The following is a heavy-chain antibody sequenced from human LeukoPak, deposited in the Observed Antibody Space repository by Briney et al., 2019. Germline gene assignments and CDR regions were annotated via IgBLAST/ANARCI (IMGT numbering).Heavy chain of an antibody. V-gene: IGHV7-4-1*02. J-gene: IGHJ4*02. CDR2: INTNTGNP. D-gene: IGHD6-19*01. CDR3: ARTSGWFLFDY. CDR1: GYTFTSYA. Sequence: ASVTVSCKASGYTFTSYAMNWVRPAPGQGLEWMGWINTNTGNPTYAQGFTGRFVFSLGTSVSTAYLQISSLKAEDTAVYYCARTSGWFLFDYWGQGTLVTVSS.